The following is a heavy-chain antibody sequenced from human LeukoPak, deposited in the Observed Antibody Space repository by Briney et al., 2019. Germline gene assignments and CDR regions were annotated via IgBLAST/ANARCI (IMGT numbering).Heavy chain of an antibody. J-gene: IGHJ4*02. V-gene: IGHV3-11*01. CDR1: GFTFSDYY. CDR2: ISSSGSTI. CDR3: ARAPSITMFYLDY. D-gene: IGHD3-10*02. Sequence: PGGSLRLSCAASGFTFSDYYMSWIRQAPGKGLEWVSYISSSGSTIYYADSVKGRSTISRDNAKNSLYLQMNSLRAEDTAVYYCARAPSITMFYLDYWGQGTLVTVSS.